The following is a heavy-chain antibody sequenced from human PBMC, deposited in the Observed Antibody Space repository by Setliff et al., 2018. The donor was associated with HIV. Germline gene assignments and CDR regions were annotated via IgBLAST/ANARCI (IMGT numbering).Heavy chain of an antibody. CDR1: GFTFSDYY. D-gene: IGHD4-17*01. V-gene: IGHV3-11*04. J-gene: IGHJ4*02. Sequence: PGGSLRLSCVASGFTFSDYYMSWIRQAPGKGLEWVSYISSRGSTIYYADSVKGRFTISRDNAKNSLYLQMNTLRAEDTAVYFCARSPYGDYGLDYWGQGTLVTVSS. CDR3: ARSPYGDYGLDY. CDR2: ISSRGSTI.